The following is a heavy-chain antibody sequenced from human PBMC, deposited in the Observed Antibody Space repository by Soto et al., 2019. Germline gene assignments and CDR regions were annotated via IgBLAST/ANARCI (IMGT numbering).Heavy chain of an antibody. CDR2: ISYDGSNK. J-gene: IGHJ4*02. Sequence: GGSLRLSCAASGFTFSSYGMHWVRQAPGKGLEWVAVISYDGSNKYYADSVKGRFTISRDNSKNTLYLQMNSLRAEDTAVYYCAKDRRFLVRQMVDYWGQGTLVTVSS. D-gene: IGHD3-10*01. V-gene: IGHV3-30*18. CDR1: GFTFSSYG. CDR3: AKDRRFLVRQMVDY.